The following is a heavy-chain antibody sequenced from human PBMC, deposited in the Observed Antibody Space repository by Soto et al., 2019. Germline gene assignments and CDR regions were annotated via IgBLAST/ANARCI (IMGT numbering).Heavy chain of an antibody. CDR3: EVTTGY. CDR1: GYTFTDYD. D-gene: IGHD2-21*02. V-gene: IGHV1-8*01. J-gene: IGHJ4*02. CDR2: MSPESGNT. Sequence: QVQVVQSRAEVKKPGASVKVSCKASGYTFTDYDINWVRQASGQGLEYMGWMSPESGNTGYAPQFQGRVIMTRNTSISTAYMELSSLRSEDTAVYYCEVTTGYWGQGTKVTVSS.